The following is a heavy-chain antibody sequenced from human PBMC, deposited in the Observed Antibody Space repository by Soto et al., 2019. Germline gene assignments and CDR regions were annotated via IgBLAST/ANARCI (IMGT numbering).Heavy chain of an antibody. CDR2: ITSDGRT. CDR1: GFTFSSQP. D-gene: IGHD3-9*01. J-gene: IGHJ5*02. CDR3: ATRDIAIVGILTS. V-gene: IGHV3-23*01. Sequence: PGGSLRLSCAASGFTFSSQPMSWVRQAPGKGLEWVSAITSDGRTVYADSVKGRLTISRDNSKNTLYLQVNSLRAEDTAVYYCATRDIAIVGILTSWGQGTLVTVSS.